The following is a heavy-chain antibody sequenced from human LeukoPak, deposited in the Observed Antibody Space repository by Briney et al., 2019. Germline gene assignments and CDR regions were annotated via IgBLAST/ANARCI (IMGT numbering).Heavy chain of an antibody. D-gene: IGHD2-2*01. Sequence: GESLKISCKGSGYSFASYWIAWVRQMPRKGLEWMGIIYPGDSDTRYSPSFQGQVTISADKSISTAYLQWSSLKASDTAIYYCARQWGDCSSTSCYSAYWGQGTLDTVSS. J-gene: IGHJ4*02. CDR2: IYPGDSDT. CDR1: GYSFASYW. CDR3: ARQWGDCSSTSCYSAY. V-gene: IGHV5-51*01.